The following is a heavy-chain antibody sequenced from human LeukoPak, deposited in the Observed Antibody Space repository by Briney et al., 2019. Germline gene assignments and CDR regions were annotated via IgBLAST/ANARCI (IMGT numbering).Heavy chain of an antibody. J-gene: IGHJ3*02. V-gene: IGHV4-59*01. D-gene: IGHD5-24*01. CDR1: GGSITGSY. Sequence: PSETLSLTCTVSGGSITGSYWSWVRQPPGKGLEWMGFIYHTGSTNYNPSLKSRLTISVDTSKNQISLKLSSVTAADTAVYYCAGRLWRRDGYNLSAFDIWGQGTMVTVSS. CDR3: AGRLWRRDGYNLSAFDI. CDR2: IYHTGST.